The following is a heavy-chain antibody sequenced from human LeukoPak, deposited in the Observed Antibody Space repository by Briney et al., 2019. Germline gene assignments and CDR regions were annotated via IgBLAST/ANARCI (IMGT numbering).Heavy chain of an antibody. J-gene: IGHJ4*02. D-gene: IGHD3-10*01. CDR1: GFTFSKYG. Sequence: GGSLRLSCAASGFTFSKYGMHWVRQAPGKGLEWVAIIWLDGSHEYYADSVKGRFTVSRDNSKNTLYLQMNSLRVEDTAVYYCARLGGSGRHSVDYWGQGTLVTVSS. V-gene: IGHV3-33*01. CDR3: ARLGGSGRHSVDY. CDR2: IWLDGSHE.